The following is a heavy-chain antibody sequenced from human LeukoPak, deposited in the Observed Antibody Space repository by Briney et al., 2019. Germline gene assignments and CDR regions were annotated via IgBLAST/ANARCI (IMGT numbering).Heavy chain of an antibody. CDR1: GFTFSSYG. CDR2: ISYSGGST. D-gene: IGHD1-26*01. J-gene: IGHJ4*02. V-gene: IGHV3-23*01. Sequence: GGSLRLSCAVSGFTFSSYGMSWVRQAPGKGLEWVSGISYSGGSTYYADSVKGRFTISRDNSKNTLYLQMNSLRAEDTAVYYCAKLQGGGYFDYWGQGTLVTVSS. CDR3: AKLQGGGYFDY.